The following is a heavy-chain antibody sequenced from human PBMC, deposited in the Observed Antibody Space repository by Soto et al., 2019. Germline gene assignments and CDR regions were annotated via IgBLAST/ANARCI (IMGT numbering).Heavy chain of an antibody. CDR2: INPRSDVT. CDR3: VRGSAGGGAY. V-gene: IGHV1-2*02. CDR1: GYTVTAYF. J-gene: IGHJ4*02. D-gene: IGHD6-13*01. Sequence: QVQLEQSGAEVKKPGASVKVSCKASGYTVTAYFLHWVRQVPGQGFEWMAWINPRSDVTNYAQKFQGRVTVTRDTAISTVYMELNNMTFNDTAVYYCVRGSAGGGAYWGQGTRVVVSS.